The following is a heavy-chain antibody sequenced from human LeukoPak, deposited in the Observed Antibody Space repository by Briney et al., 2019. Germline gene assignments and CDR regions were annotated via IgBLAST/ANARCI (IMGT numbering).Heavy chain of an antibody. V-gene: IGHV3-23*01. CDR2: ISATGFVT. D-gene: IGHD2-2*01. CDR3: ATPGLPWTAVKFDH. Sequence: GGSLRPSCAASDINISDYAITLVHQTPGKGLEWVSSISATGFVTYSADSVKGRFTISRDISKNTLYLQMNSLGDEDTDAYNCATPGLPWTAVKFDHWGQGTLVTVSS. J-gene: IGHJ4*02. CDR1: DINISDYA.